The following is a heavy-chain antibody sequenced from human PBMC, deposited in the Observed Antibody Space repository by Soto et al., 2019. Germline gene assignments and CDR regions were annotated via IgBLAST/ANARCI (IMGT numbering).Heavy chain of an antibody. V-gene: IGHV1-69*02. CDR3: ARGKGYCSISSCPRSLNQFDY. D-gene: IGHD2-2*01. Sequence: SVKVSCKASGGAFSSYTISWVRQAPGQGLEWMGRIIPILGIANYAQKFQGRVTITADKSTSTAYMELSSLRSEDTAVYYCARGKGYCSISSCPRSLNQFDYWGQGTLDTVSS. CDR1: GGAFSSYT. J-gene: IGHJ4*02. CDR2: IIPILGIA.